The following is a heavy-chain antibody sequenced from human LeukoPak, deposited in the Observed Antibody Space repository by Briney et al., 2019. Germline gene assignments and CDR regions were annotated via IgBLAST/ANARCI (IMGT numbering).Heavy chain of an antibody. J-gene: IGHJ4*02. CDR1: GGSISSYY. V-gene: IGHV4-59*01. Sequence: PSETLSLTCTVSGGSISSYYWSWIRQPPGKGLEWIGYIYYTGSTNYNPSLKSRVTISVDTSKNQFSLELSSVTAADTAVYYCARDVLGYYDSSGYFNYWGQGTLVTVSS. CDR2: IYYTGST. D-gene: IGHD3-22*01. CDR3: ARDVLGYYDSSGYFNY.